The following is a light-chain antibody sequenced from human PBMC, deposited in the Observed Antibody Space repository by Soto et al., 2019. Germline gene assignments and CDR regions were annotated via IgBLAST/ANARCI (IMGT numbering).Light chain of an antibody. CDR2: KAS. V-gene: IGKV1-5*03. CDR3: QHYYSYSEA. CDR1: QTISSW. Sequence: DIQVTQSTSTLSGSVGDRVTITCRASQTISSWLAWYQQKPGKAPKLLIYKASTLKSGVPSRFSGSGSWKEFTLTIRNLPPDDFGTYFCQHYYSYSEAFGQGTKVDIK. J-gene: IGKJ1*01.